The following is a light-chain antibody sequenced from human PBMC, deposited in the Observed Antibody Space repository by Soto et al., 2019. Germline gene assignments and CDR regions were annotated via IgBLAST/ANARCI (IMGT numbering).Light chain of an antibody. CDR2: GAT. J-gene: IGKJ4*01. V-gene: IGKV3-20*01. Sequence: EIVLTQSPGTLSLSPGERATLSCRASQSVSSSYLAWYQQKPGQAARLVIYGATSRATGNPDRVSGSGSRTDFTLTNSRQEHEDYAVYDCQLRLTFGGGSKVESK. CDR3: QLRLT. CDR1: QSVSSSY.